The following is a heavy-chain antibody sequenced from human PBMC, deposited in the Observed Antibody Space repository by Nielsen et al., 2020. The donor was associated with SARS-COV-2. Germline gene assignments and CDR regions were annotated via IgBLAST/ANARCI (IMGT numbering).Heavy chain of an antibody. CDR1: GFTFSSYA. V-gene: IGHV3-30-3*01. Sequence: GESLKISCAASGFTFSSYAMHWVRQAPGKGLEWVAVISYDGSNKYYADSVKGRFTISRDNSKNTLYLQMNSLRAEDTAVYYCARDLTGYSSGWFEPGGVDYWGQGTLVTVSS. CDR2: ISYDGSNK. D-gene: IGHD6-19*01. J-gene: IGHJ4*02. CDR3: ARDLTGYSSGWFEPGGVDY.